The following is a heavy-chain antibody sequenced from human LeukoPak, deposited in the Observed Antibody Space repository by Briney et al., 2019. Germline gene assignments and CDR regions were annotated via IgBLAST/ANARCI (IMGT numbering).Heavy chain of an antibody. V-gene: IGHV3-33*06. Sequence: PGRSLRLSCAASGFTFSSYGMHWVRQAPGKGLEWVAVIWCDGSNKYYADSVKGRFTISRDNSKNTLYLQMNSLRAEDTAVYYCAKISAVNYDILTGYPRQENTFDYWGQGTLVTVSS. CDR3: AKISAVNYDILTGYPRQENTFDY. D-gene: IGHD3-9*01. CDR2: IWCDGSNK. J-gene: IGHJ4*02. CDR1: GFTFSSYG.